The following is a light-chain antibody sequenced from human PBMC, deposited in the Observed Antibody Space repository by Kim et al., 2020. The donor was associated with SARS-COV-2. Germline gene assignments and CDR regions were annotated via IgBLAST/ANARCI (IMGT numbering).Light chain of an antibody. V-gene: IGKV1-5*03. J-gene: IGKJ2*01. CDR1: QSISSW. CDR2: KAS. Sequence: DIHMTQSPSTLSASVGDRVTITCRASQSISSWLAWYQQKPGKAPKLLIYKASSLESGVPSRFSGSGSGTEFTLTISSLQPDDFATYYCKQYNSYYTFGQGTKLEI. CDR3: KQYNSYYT.